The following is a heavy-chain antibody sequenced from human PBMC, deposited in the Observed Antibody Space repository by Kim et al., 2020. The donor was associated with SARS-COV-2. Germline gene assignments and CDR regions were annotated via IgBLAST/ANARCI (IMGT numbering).Heavy chain of an antibody. CDR3: ARWGGITMVRGVEAN. J-gene: IGHJ4*02. Sequence: SETLSLTCTVSGYSISSGYYWGWIRQPPGKGLEWIGSIYHSGSTYYNPSLKSRVTISVDTSKNQFSLKLSSVTAADTAVYYCARWGGITMVRGVEANWGQGTLVTVSS. CDR2: IYHSGST. D-gene: IGHD3-10*01. V-gene: IGHV4-38-2*02. CDR1: GYSISSGYY.